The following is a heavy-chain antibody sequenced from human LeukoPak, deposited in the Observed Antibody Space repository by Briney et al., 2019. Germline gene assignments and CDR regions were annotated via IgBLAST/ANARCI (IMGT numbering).Heavy chain of an antibody. D-gene: IGHD6-19*01. CDR2: ISGSGSST. V-gene: IGHV3-23*01. CDR1: GFTFSSYA. J-gene: IGHJ4*02. CDR3: AKLSGVAGTRRYFDY. Sequence: PGGSLRLSCAASGFTFSSYAMSWVRQAPGKGLEWVSAISGSGSSTYYADSGKGRFTISRDNSKNTLYLQMNSLRAEDTAVHYCAKLSGVAGTRRYFDYWGEGTLVTVSS.